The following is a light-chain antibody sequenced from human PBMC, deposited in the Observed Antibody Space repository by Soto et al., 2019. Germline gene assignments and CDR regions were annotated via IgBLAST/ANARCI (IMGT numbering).Light chain of an antibody. V-gene: IGLV2-14*01. J-gene: IGLJ2*01. CDR1: SSDVGNSNS. Sequence: QSVLTQPASVSGSPGQSITISCTGTSSDVGNSNSVSWYQHHPGKAPKLMIYEVTNRPSGVSNRFSGSKSGNTASLTISGLQAEDEADYYCSSDTSSSTRFVIFGGGTKLTVL. CDR3: SSDTSSSTRFVI. CDR2: EVT.